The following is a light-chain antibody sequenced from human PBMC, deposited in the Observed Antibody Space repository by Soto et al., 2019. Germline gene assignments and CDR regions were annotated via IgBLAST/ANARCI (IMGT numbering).Light chain of an antibody. J-gene: IGKJ5*01. V-gene: IGKV3-20*01. CDR2: AAS. CDR1: QSLSGNY. CDR3: QQYGSSPIT. Sequence: EIVLTQSPGTLSLSPGERATLSCRASQSLSGNYLAWYQQKPGQAPRFLTYAASNRATGIPDRFSGGGSGTDFALTINRPEPEDSAVYYCQQYGSSPITFGQGTRLEIK.